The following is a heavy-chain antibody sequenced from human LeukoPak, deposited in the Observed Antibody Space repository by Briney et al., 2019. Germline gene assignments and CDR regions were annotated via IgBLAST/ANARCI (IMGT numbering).Heavy chain of an antibody. CDR2: VYYTGST. CDR3: ARTSIAAAGTEYFQH. V-gene: IGHV4-59*01. D-gene: IGHD6-13*01. Sequence: SETLSLTCTVSGGSLSSYYWSWVGQPPGKGLEGIGFVYYTGSTNYIPSLKSRVTISVDTSKNQFSLKLRSVTAADTAVYYCARTSIAAAGTEYFQHWGQGTLVTVSS. J-gene: IGHJ1*01. CDR1: GGSLSSYY.